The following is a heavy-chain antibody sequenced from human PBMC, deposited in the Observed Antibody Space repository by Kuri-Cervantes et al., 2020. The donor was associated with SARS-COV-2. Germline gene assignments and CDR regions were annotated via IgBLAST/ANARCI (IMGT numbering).Heavy chain of an antibody. CDR2: IHYSGNT. CDR3: ARVVIVAYCDSSGYYPSEFDP. V-gene: IGHV4-39*01. J-gene: IGHJ5*02. D-gene: IGHD3-22*01. CDR1: GGSFRTSPYY. Sequence: SETLSLTCAVYGGSFRTSPYYWAWIRQSPGKGLEWLGSIHYSGNTYRDPSLESRVTLFVDTSRNQFSLNLTSVTATDTAMYYCARVVIVAYCDSSGYYPSEFDPWGQGTLVTVSS.